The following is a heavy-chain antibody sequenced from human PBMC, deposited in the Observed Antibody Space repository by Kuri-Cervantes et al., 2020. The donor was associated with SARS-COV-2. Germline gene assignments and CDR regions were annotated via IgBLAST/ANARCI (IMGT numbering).Heavy chain of an antibody. CDR2: IRSKANSYAT. J-gene: IGHJ4*02. CDR1: GFTFSGSA. Sequence: ETLSLTCAASGFTFSGSAMHWVRQASGKGLEWVGRIRSKANSYATAYAASVKGRFTISRDDSKNTAYLQMNSLKTEDTAVYYCTGGDDYWGQGTLVTVSS. V-gene: IGHV3-73*01. D-gene: IGHD1-26*01. CDR3: TGGDDY.